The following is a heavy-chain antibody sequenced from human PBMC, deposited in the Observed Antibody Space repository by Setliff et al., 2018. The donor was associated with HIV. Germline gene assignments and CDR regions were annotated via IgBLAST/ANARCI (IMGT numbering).Heavy chain of an antibody. CDR1: GYSFTTYW. D-gene: IGHD3-22*01. CDR3: ARLGDYYDSSGQYYSLNAFDI. CDR2: IFPDYSDT. V-gene: IGHV5-51*01. J-gene: IGHJ3*02. Sequence: PVAYLKISCKGSGYSFTTYWIGWVRQMPGKGLEWMGMIFPDYSDTNYSPSFQVQVSFSVDKSISAAYLQWRSLQASDTATYYCARLGDYYDSSGQYYSLNAFDIWGQGTKVTVSS.